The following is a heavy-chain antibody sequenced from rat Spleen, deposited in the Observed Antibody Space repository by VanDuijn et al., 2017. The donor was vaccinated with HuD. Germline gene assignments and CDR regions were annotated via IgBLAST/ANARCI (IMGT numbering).Heavy chain of an antibody. D-gene: IGHD4-3*01. V-gene: IGHV5-20*01. CDR1: GFTFSDYY. Sequence: EVQLVESDGGLVQPGRSLKLSCAASGFTFSDYYMAWVRQAPTKGLEWVATISYDGGRNFYRDSVKGRFTISRDNAKNTLYLQMDSLRSEDTATYDCAKDIGNNSGYGVMDAWGQGASVTVSS. CDR2: ISYDGGRN. J-gene: IGHJ4*01. CDR3: AKDIGNNSGYGVMDA.